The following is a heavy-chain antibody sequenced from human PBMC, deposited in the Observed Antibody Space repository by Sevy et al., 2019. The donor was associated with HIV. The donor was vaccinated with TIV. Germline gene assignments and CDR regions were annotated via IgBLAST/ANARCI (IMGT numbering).Heavy chain of an antibody. CDR1: GFAFYDCS. V-gene: IGHV3-23*01. J-gene: IGHJ4*02. D-gene: IGHD2-8*01. CDR2: LSFGCGKI. CDR3: AREGCTRPHDY. Sequence: GGSLRLSCAASGFAFYDCSMSWIRQAPGKGLEWFATLSFGCGKINYADSVKGRFTISRDNSKNSFYLQMDNLRVEDTARYYCAREGCTRPHDYWGQGTRVTVSS.